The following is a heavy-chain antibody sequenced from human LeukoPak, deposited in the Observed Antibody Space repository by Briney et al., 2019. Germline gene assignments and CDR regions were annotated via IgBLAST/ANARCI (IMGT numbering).Heavy chain of an antibody. CDR3: ATEEMATMRFDY. CDR2: IYYSGST. J-gene: IGHJ4*02. CDR1: GGSISSSSYY. V-gene: IGHV4-39*01. D-gene: IGHD5-24*01. Sequence: SETLSLTCTVSGGSISSSSYYWGWIRQPPGKGLEWIGSIYYSGSTYYNPSLKRRVTISVDTSKNQFSLKLSSVTAADTAVYYCATEEMATMRFDYWGQGTLVTVSS.